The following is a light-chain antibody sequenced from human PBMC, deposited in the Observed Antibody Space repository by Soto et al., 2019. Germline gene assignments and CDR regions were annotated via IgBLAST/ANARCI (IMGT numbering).Light chain of an antibody. CDR1: SSDVGAYNY. CDR2: EVS. CDR3: YSYAGSNDFV. J-gene: IGLJ1*01. V-gene: IGLV2-8*01. Sequence: QSVLTQPPSASGSPGQSVTISCTGTSSDVGAYNYVSWYQQHPGRAPKLVIFEVSKRPSGVPDRFSGSKSGNTASLTVSGLQTEDEADYYCYSYAGSNDFVFGTGTKLTVL.